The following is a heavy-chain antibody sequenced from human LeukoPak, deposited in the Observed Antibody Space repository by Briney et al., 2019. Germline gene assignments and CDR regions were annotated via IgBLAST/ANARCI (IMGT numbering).Heavy chain of an antibody. CDR2: ISGSGGST. CDR3: ARDGEITFDY. CDR1: GFTFSSYA. V-gene: IGHV3-23*01. D-gene: IGHD1-20*01. J-gene: IGHJ4*02. Sequence: GGSLRLSCAASGFTFSSYAMSWVRQAPGKGLEWVSSISGSGGSTFYADSVKGRFTISRDNSKNTLYLQMNSLRAEDTAVYYCARDGEITFDYWGQGTLVTVSS.